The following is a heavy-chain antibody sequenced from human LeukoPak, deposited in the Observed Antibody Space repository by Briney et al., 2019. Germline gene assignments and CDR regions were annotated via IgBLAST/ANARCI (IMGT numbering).Heavy chain of an antibody. V-gene: IGHV3-23*01. CDR2: VTGNGGNT. D-gene: IGHD6-6*01. J-gene: IGHJ3*01. Sequence: GGSLRLSCPVSGFTFTHYAMTWVRQAPGKGLEWVSAVTGNGGNTYYADSVKGRFTISRDNSKNTLYLQMNSLRADDTAVYYCATRLTEYRVYAPPDAFDVWGQGTMVTVSS. CDR1: GFTFTHYA. CDR3: ATRLTEYRVYAPPDAFDV.